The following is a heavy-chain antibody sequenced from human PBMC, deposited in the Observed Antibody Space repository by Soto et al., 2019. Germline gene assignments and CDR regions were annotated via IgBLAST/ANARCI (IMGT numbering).Heavy chain of an antibody. J-gene: IGHJ6*02. Sequence: GESLKISCKGPGYSFTSYWISWVRQMPGKGLEWMGRIDPSDSYTNYSPSFQGHVTISADKSISTAYLQWSSLKASDTAMYYCARSSGDSSSWYGTFYYYYGMDVWGQGTTVTVSS. D-gene: IGHD6-13*01. CDR2: IDPSDSYT. V-gene: IGHV5-10-1*01. CDR1: GYSFTSYW. CDR3: ARSSGDSSSWYGTFYYYYGMDV.